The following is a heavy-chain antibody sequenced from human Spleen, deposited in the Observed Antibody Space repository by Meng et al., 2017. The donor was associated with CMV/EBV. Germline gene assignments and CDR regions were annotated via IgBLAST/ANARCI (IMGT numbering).Heavy chain of an antibody. J-gene: IGHJ4*02. D-gene: IGHD5-24*01. Sequence: GSVRLSCAASGFTFSSYSMNWVRQAPGKGLEWVSSISSRGSYIYYAASVKGRSTISRDNAKNSLRLQMNSLRAEDTAVYYCARDDGHWGQGTLVTVSS. V-gene: IGHV3-21*01. CDR1: GFTFSSYS. CDR2: ISSRGSYI. CDR3: ARDDGH.